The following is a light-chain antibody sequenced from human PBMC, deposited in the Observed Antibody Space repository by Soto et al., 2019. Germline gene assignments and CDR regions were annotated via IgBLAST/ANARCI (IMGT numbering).Light chain of an antibody. CDR1: QAISSS. V-gene: IGKV1-9*01. J-gene: IGKJ2*01. Sequence: DIQLTQSPSFLSASVGDRVTITCRASQAISSSLAWYQHNPGKAPKLLIYAASTLQNGVPSSFSGSGSGTEFTPPNSSLQPEDFATYYCQHLNDYRYTFGQGTKVEIK. CDR2: AAS. CDR3: QHLNDYRYT.